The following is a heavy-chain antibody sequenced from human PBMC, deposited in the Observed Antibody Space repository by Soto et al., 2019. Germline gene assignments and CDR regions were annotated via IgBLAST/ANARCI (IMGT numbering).Heavy chain of an antibody. CDR2: IIPILGIA. Sequence: QVQLVQSGAEVKKPRSSVKVSCKASGGTFSSYTISWVRPAPGQGLEWMGRIIPILGIANYAQKFQGRVTITADKSTSTAYMEVGSLRSEDTAGYYCARGWYYYMDVWGKGTTVTVSS. J-gene: IGHJ6*03. D-gene: IGHD2-15*01. CDR1: GGTFSSYT. CDR3: ARGWYYYMDV. V-gene: IGHV1-69*02.